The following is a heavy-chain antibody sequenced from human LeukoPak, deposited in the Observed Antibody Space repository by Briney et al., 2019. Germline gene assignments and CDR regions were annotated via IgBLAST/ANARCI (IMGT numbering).Heavy chain of an antibody. CDR2: IYYSGST. Sequence: SETLSLTCTVSGGSISSYYWSWIRQPPGKGLEWIGYIYYSGSTNYNPSLKSRVTISVDTSKNQFSLKLSSVTAADTAVYYCARATYYYDSSGYYHIPFDYWGQGTLVTVSS. V-gene: IGHV4-59*01. CDR3: ARATYYYDSSGYYHIPFDY. D-gene: IGHD3-22*01. CDR1: GGSISSYY. J-gene: IGHJ4*02.